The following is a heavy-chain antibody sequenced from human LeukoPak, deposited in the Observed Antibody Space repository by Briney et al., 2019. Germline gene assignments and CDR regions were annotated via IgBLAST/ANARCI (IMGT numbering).Heavy chain of an antibody. CDR2: MYGSGSF. CDR3: AKGGNATFYSGDY. CDR1: GASITDGY. D-gene: IGHD2-2*01. V-gene: IGHV4-4*09. J-gene: IGHJ4*02. Sequence: SETLSLTCTLSGASITDGYWNWIRQSPGKGLQWIGRMYGSGSFFYSPSLMSRLTMSIDTSRNEFSLKLRSVTAADTAVYYCAKGGNATFYSGDYWGQGVLVTVSS.